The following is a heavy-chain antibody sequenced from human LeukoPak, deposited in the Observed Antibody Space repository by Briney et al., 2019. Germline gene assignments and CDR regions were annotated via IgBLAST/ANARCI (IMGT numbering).Heavy chain of an antibody. J-gene: IGHJ4*02. Sequence: GGSLRLSCAASGFTFSSYWMSWVRQAPGKGLEWVANIKQDGSEKYYVDSVKGRFTISRDNAKNSLYLQMNSLRAEDTAVYYCAKDPVLSSEKGYYFDYWGQGTLVTVSS. CDR2: IKQDGSEK. CDR1: GFTFSSYW. D-gene: IGHD2/OR15-2a*01. CDR3: AKDPVLSSEKGYYFDY. V-gene: IGHV3-7*01.